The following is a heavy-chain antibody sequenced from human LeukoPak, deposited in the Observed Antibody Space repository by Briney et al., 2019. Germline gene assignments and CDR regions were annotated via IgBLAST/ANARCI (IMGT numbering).Heavy chain of an antibody. CDR2: INPSGGST. CDR3: AREGFSAAGTCWFDP. J-gene: IGHJ5*02. V-gene: IGHV1-46*01. D-gene: IGHD6-13*01. CDR1: GYTFTSYY. Sequence: GASVKASCKASGYTFTSYYMHWVRQAPGQGLEWMGIINPSGGSTSYAQKFQGRVTMTRDTSTSTVYMELSSLRSEDTAVYYCAREGFSAAGTCWFDPWGQGTLVTVSS.